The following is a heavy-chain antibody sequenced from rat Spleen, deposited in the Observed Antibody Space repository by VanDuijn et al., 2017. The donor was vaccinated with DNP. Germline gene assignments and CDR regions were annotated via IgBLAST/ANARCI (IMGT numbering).Heavy chain of an antibody. J-gene: IGHJ2*01. V-gene: IGHV5S13*01. CDR2: ISPSAGST. Sequence: EVQLVESGGGLVQPEGSLKLSCAASGFTFSNYGMAWVRQAPKKGLEWVATISPSAGSTYYRDSVKGRFTVSRDNAKSTLYLQVDSLRSEDTATYYCTRYYDSFDYWGQGVMVTVSS. CDR3: TRYYDSFDY. CDR1: GFTFSNYG. D-gene: IGHD1-1*01.